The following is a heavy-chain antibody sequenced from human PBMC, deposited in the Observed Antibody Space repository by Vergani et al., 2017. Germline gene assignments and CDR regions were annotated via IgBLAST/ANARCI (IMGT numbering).Heavy chain of an antibody. V-gene: IGHV3-23*01. CDR1: GFTFSSYA. Sequence: EVQLLESGGGLVQPGGSLRLSCAASGFTFSSYAMSWVRQAPGKGLEWVSAISGSGGSTYYADSVKGRFTISRDNSKNTLYLQMNSLRAEDTAVYYCAKDATDGDPRRYYYYYMDVWGKGTTVTVSS. CDR3: AKDATDGDPRRYYYYYMDV. D-gene: IGHD4-17*01. J-gene: IGHJ6*03. CDR2: ISGSGGST.